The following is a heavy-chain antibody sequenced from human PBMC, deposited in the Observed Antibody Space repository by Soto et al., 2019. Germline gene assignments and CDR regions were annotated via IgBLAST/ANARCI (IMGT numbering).Heavy chain of an antibody. Sequence: ASVKVSCKASGYTFTSYDINWVRQATGQGLEWMGWMNPNSGNTGYAQKLQGRVTMTRNTSISTAYMELSSLRSEDTAVYYCASLLTPGLMDVWGKGTTVTVSS. CDR3: ASLLTPGLMDV. V-gene: IGHV1-8*01. J-gene: IGHJ6*03. CDR1: GYTFTSYD. CDR2: MNPNSGNT.